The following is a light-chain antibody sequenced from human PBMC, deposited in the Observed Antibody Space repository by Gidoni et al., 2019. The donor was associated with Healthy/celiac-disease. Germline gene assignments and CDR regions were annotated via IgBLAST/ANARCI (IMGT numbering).Light chain of an antibody. J-gene: IGLJ1*01. CDR3: SSYTSSSTRGV. CDR1: SSDVGGYNY. CDR2: EVS. Sequence: GQSITISCTGTSSDVGGYNYVSWYQQHPGKAPKLMIYEVSNRPSGVSNRFSGSKSGNTASLTISGLQAEDEADYYCSSYTSSSTRGVFGTGTKVTVL. V-gene: IGLV2-14*01.